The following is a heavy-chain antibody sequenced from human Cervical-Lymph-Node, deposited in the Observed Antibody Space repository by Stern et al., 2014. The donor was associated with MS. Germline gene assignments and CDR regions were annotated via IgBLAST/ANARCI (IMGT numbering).Heavy chain of an antibody. Sequence: ESGPTLVKPTQTLTLTCAVSGISLSTSGVGVGWIRQSPGKALAWLGLIYWDDDKRYSPSLKSRLTITKDSSRNRVVLTMTNMDPVDTATYYCAHRRANLWSGHTDWFGPWGQGTLVTVSS. D-gene: IGHD3-3*01. CDR3: AHRRANLWSGHTDWFGP. V-gene: IGHV2-5*02. CDR1: GISLSTSGVG. J-gene: IGHJ5*02. CDR2: IYWDDDK.